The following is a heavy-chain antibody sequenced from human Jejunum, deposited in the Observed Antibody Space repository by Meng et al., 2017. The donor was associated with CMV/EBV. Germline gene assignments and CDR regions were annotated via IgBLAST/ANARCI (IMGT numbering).Heavy chain of an antibody. CDR3: ARGNYGFDY. CDR1: GFPCGAYY. V-gene: IGHV3-11*01. Sequence: LRLAWAASGFPCGAYYMTWVRQAPGKGLEWVSYITGSGDIIYYADSVKGRFTISRDNAKSSLYLEINSLRAEDTAVYYCARGNYGFDYWGQGTLVTVSS. D-gene: IGHD4-17*01. J-gene: IGHJ4*02. CDR2: ITGSGDII.